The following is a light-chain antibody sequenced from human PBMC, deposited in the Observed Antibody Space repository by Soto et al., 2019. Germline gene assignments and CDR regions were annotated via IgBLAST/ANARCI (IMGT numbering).Light chain of an antibody. CDR2: DVN. CDR1: SSDIGAYNF. Sequence: QSALTQPASVSVSPGQSITISCTGTSSDIGAYNFVSWYQQHPGKAPKLMLYDVNIRPSGVSNRFSGSKSGNTASLAISGLQAEDEADYYCTSWTTSTTMIFGGGSEVTVL. CDR3: TSWTTSTTMI. V-gene: IGLV2-14*03. J-gene: IGLJ2*01.